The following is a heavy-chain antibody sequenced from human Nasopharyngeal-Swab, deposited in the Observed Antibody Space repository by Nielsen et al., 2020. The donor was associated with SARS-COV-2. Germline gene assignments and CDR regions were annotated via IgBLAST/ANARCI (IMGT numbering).Heavy chain of an antibody. D-gene: IGHD3-9*01. CDR2: ISYDGSNK. Sequence: GESLKISCTASGFTFGDYAMNWVRQAPGKGLEWVAVISYDGSNKYYADSVKGRFTISRDNSKNTLYLQMNSLRGEDTAVYYCARGLTDYFDYWGQGTLVTVSS. V-gene: IGHV3-30*04. CDR1: GFTFGDYA. J-gene: IGHJ4*02. CDR3: ARGLTDYFDY.